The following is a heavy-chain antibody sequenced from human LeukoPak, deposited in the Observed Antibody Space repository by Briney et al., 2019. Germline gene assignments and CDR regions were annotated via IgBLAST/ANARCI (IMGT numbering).Heavy chain of an antibody. V-gene: IGHV3-74*01. Sequence: GGSLRLSCAASGFSFSTYWMYWVRQAPGKGLLWVSRINPDGSATAYADSVKGRFTISRDNAKNTLYLQMNSLRAEDTALYYCANLSSVTSFDIWGQGTMVTVSS. CDR2: INPDGSAT. D-gene: IGHD5/OR15-5a*01. CDR3: ANLSSVTSFDI. CDR1: GFSFSTYW. J-gene: IGHJ3*02.